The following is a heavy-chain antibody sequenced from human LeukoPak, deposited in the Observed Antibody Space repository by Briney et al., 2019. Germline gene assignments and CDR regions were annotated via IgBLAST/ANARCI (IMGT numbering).Heavy chain of an antibody. D-gene: IGHD7-27*01. Sequence: PGGSLRLSCAASGFTFSSYSMNWVRQAPGRGLEWVSSISSSSSYIYYADSVKGRFTISRDNAKNSLYLQMNSLRAEDTAVYYCARDSHWAFDYWGQGTLVTVSS. CDR2: ISSSSSYI. CDR3: ARDSHWAFDY. V-gene: IGHV3-21*01. J-gene: IGHJ4*02. CDR1: GFTFSSYS.